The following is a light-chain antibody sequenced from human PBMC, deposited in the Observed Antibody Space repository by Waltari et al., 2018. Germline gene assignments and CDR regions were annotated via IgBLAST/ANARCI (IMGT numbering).Light chain of an antibody. J-gene: IGKJ2*01. CDR1: QSVLYTSNNKNY. CDR3: QQSYSSPYT. Sequence: DIVMTQSPDSLTVSLGERATINCKSSQSVLYTSNNKNYLSWFQQKPGQPPKLLIYWASTRAFGVPDRFSGSGSGTDFTLTISSLQVEDFATYYCQQSYSSPYTFGQGTNLEIK. CDR2: WAS. V-gene: IGKV4-1*01.